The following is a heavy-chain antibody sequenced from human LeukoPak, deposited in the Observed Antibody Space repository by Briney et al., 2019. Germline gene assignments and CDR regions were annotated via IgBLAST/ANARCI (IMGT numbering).Heavy chain of an antibody. J-gene: IGHJ3*01. Sequence: GASVKVSCKASGYTFTSYDINWVRQATGQGLEWMGWMNPNSGNTGYAQKFQGRVTMTRNTSISTAYMELSSLRSEDTAVYYCARISSSNWYNERGAFDVWGQGTMVTVSS. V-gene: IGHV1-8*01. CDR1: GYTFTSYD. D-gene: IGHD6-13*01. CDR3: ARISSSNWYNERGAFDV. CDR2: MNPNSGNT.